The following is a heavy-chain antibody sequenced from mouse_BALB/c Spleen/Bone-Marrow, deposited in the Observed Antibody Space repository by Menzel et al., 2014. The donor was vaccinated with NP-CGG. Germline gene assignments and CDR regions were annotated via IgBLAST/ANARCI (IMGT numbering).Heavy chain of an antibody. CDR1: GFTFSSFG. CDR3: ARYGYYDAMDY. Sequence: EVQEVESGGGLVKPGGSLKLSCAASGFTFSSFGMHWVRQAPERGLEWVAYISSGSSTIYYADTVKGRFTISRDNPKNTLFLQMTSLRSEDTAMYYCARYGYYDAMDYWGQGTPVTVSS. CDR2: ISSGSSTI. J-gene: IGHJ4*01. D-gene: IGHD2-2*01. V-gene: IGHV5-17*02.